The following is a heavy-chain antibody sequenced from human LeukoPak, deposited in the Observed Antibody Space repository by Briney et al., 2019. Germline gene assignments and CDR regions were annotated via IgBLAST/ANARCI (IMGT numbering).Heavy chain of an antibody. J-gene: IGHJ6*02. D-gene: IGHD6-13*01. Sequence: ASVKVSCKASGYTFTSYDINWVRQATGQGLEWMGWMNPNSGNTGYAQKFQGRVTMTRNTSISTAYMELSSLRSEDTAVYYCAREAGIAAAGTGMDVWGQGTTVTVSS. V-gene: IGHV1-8*01. CDR3: AREAGIAAAGTGMDV. CDR1: GYTFTSYD. CDR2: MNPNSGNT.